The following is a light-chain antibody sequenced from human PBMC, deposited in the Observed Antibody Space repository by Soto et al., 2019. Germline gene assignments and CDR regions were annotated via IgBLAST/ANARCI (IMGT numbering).Light chain of an antibody. CDR3: CSYVGNSAWV. CDR1: SSDVGSYNL. CDR2: DGS. J-gene: IGLJ1*01. V-gene: IGLV2-23*01. Sequence: QPVLTQPASVSGSPGQSITISCTGTSSDVGSYNLVSWYQQHPGKAPKLLIYDGSKRPSGVSNRFSESKSGNTASLTISGLQAEDEADYYCCSYVGNSAWVFGSGTKVTVL.